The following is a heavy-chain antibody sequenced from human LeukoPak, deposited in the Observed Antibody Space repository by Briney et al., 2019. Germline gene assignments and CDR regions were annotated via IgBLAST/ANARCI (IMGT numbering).Heavy chain of an antibody. CDR1: GFTFSSYG. D-gene: IGHD2-2*01. Sequence: TGGSLRLSCAASGFTFSSYGMHWVRQAPGKGLEWVAFIRYDGSNKYYADSVKGRFTISRDNSKNTLYLQMNSLRAEDTAVYYCARIQLPHPEGAFDIWGQGTMVTVSS. V-gene: IGHV3-30*02. CDR3: ARIQLPHPEGAFDI. CDR2: IRYDGSNK. J-gene: IGHJ3*02.